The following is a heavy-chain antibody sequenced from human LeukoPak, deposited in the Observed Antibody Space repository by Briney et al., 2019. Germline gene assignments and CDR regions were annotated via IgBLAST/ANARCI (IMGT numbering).Heavy chain of an antibody. Sequence: ASVKVSCKASGYTFTSYGISWVRQAPGQGLEWMGWISAYNGNTNYAQKLQGRVTMTTDTSTSTAYMELRSLRSDDTAVYYCARAKRSIAVAGPYFDYWGQGTLVIVSS. CDR3: ARAKRSIAVAGPYFDY. J-gene: IGHJ4*02. CDR1: GYTFTSYG. CDR2: ISAYNGNT. D-gene: IGHD6-19*01. V-gene: IGHV1-18*01.